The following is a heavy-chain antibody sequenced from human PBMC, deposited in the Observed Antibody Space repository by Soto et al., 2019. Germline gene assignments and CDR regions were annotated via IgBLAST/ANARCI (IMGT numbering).Heavy chain of an antibody. Sequence: GGSLRISCAASGFTLSSYRMNWVRKAPGKGLEWVSSISSGRVYIYYADSMNGRFTTSRDNAKNSLYLQMNSLRAEDTAVYYCARDTGYSSSWYWFDPWGQGALVTVSS. CDR1: GFTLSSYR. J-gene: IGHJ5*02. CDR3: ARDTGYSSSWYWFDP. D-gene: IGHD6-13*01. V-gene: IGHV3-21*01. CDR2: ISSGRVYI.